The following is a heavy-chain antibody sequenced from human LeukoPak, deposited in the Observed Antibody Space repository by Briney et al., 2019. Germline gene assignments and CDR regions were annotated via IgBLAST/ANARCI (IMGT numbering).Heavy chain of an antibody. CDR2: IKSKTDGGTT. CDR3: TTVLCSGGSCYSVY. V-gene: IGHV3-15*01. CDR1: GFTFSNAW. J-gene: IGHJ4*02. Sequence: GGSLRLSCAASGFTFSNAWMSWVRQAPGKGLEWVGRIKSKTDGGTTDYAAPVKGRFIISRDDSKNTLYLQMNSLKTEDTAVYYCTTVLCSGGSCYSVYWGQGTLVTVSS. D-gene: IGHD2-15*01.